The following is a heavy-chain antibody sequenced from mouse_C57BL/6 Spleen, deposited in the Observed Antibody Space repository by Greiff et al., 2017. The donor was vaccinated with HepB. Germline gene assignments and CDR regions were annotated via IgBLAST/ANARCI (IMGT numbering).Heavy chain of an antibody. J-gene: IGHJ2*01. CDR1: GYSFTGYY. CDR2: INPSTGGT. D-gene: IGHD1-1*01. V-gene: IGHV1-42*01. Sequence: LVESGPELVKPGASVKISCKASGYSFTGYYMNWVKQSPEKSLEWIGEINPSTGGTTYNQKFKAKATLTVDKSSSTAYMQLKSLTSEDSAVYDCARRGYYYGSSLDYWGQGTTLTVSS. CDR3: ARRGYYYGSSLDY.